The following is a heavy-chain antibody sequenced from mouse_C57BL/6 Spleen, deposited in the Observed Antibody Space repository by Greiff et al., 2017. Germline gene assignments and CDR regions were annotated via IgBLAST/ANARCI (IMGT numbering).Heavy chain of an antibody. CDR3: ARGGPSWFAY. V-gene: IGHV1-26*01. CDR2: INPNYGGT. CDR1: GYTFTDYY. Sequence: VQLQHSGPELVKPGASVKISCKASGYTFTDYYMNWVKQSHGTRLEWIGDINPNYGGTSYNQKFKGKATFTVDTSSSTASIARRSLTSEDSADYYCARGGPSWFAYGGQGTLVTVAA. J-gene: IGHJ3*01.